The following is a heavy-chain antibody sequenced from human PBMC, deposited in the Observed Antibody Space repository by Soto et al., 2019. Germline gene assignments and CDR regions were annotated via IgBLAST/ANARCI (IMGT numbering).Heavy chain of an antibody. CDR3: AKVYPTHIVVVPAVAYGMDV. D-gene: IGHD2-2*01. Sequence: PGGSLRLSCAASGFTFSSYAMSWVRQAPGKGLEWVSAISGSGGSTYYADSVKGRFTIPRDNSKNTLYLQMNSLRAEDTAVYYYAKVYPTHIVVVPAVAYGMDVWGQGTTVTVSS. J-gene: IGHJ6*02. CDR1: GFTFSSYA. V-gene: IGHV3-23*01. CDR2: ISGSGGST.